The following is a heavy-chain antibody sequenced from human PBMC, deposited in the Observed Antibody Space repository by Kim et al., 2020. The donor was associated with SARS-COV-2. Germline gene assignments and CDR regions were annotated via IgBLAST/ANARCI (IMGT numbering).Heavy chain of an antibody. CDR2: MNPDGSER. D-gene: IGHD1-26*01. V-gene: IGHV3-7*01. CDR1: GFTFENTW. Sequence: GGSLRLSCAASGFTFENTWMTWVRQAPDKGLAWVANMNPDGSERCYVDSVKGRFTISRDNAKNSLYLQMNSLRVEDTAVYYCLTGGEWGLDFWGQGVLVTVAS. J-gene: IGHJ4*02. CDR3: LTGGEWGLDF.